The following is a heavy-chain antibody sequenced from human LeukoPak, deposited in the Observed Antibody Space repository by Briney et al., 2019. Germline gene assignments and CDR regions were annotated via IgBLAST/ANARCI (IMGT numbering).Heavy chain of an antibody. V-gene: IGHV1-8*01. Sequence: ASVKVSCKASGYTFTSYDINWVRQATGQGLVWMGWMNPNSGNTGYAQKFQGRVTMTRNTSISTAYMELSSLRSEDTAVYYCARGRGVGATTVQLFDYWGQGTLVTVSS. CDR2: MNPNSGNT. D-gene: IGHD1-26*01. CDR1: GYTFTSYD. CDR3: ARGRGVGATTVQLFDY. J-gene: IGHJ4*02.